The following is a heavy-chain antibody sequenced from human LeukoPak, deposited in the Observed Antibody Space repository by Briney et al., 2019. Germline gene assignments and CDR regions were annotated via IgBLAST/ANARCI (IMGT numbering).Heavy chain of an antibody. J-gene: IGHJ4*02. V-gene: IGHV4-34*01. CDR3: ARAFGQGSSWTEGFDY. CDR2: INHSGST. D-gene: IGHD6-13*01. CDR1: GGSFSGYY. Sequence: PSETLSLTCAVYGGSFSGYYWSWIRQPPGKGLEWIGEINHSGSTNYNPSLKSRVTISVDTSKNQFSLKLSSVTAADTAVYYCARAFGQGSSWTEGFDYWGQGTLVTVSS.